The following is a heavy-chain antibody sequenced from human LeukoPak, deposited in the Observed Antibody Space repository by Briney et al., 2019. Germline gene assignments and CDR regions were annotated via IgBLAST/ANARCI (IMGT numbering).Heavy chain of an antibody. V-gene: IGHV3-23*01. Sequence: GGSLRLSCAASGFTFSSHAMTWVRQAPGKGLEWVSAIRGSGGSTYYADSGKGRFTISRDNSKNTLYLQMNSLRAEDTAVYYCAKAKWELYYYALEVWGQGTTVTVSS. CDR3: AKAKWELYYYALEV. J-gene: IGHJ6*02. CDR1: GFTFSSHA. D-gene: IGHD1-26*01. CDR2: IRGSGGST.